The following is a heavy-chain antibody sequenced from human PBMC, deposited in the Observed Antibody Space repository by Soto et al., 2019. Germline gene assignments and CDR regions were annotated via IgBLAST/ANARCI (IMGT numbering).Heavy chain of an antibody. CDR2: IYYNGST. CDR3: ATRPPQIVVTLLPFPS. D-gene: IGHD2-15*01. V-gene: IGHV4-39*07. J-gene: IGHJ5*02. Sequence: PSETLSLTCTVSGGSIYSIYYYWGWIRQPPGKGLEWIGNIYYNGSTYYNPSLKSRVTISVDKPNNQFSLKLSSMTGADTAVYYCATRPPQIVVTLLPFPSWGQGTPVTVSS. CDR1: GGSIYSIYYY.